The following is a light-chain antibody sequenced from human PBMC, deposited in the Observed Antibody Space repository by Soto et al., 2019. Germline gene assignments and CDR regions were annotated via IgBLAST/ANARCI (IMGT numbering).Light chain of an antibody. CDR2: VNNDGSH. J-gene: IGLJ3*02. CDR3: QTWGTGYWV. CDR1: SGHSNYA. V-gene: IGLV4-69*01. Sequence: QPVLTQSPSASASLGASVKLTCTLSSGHSNYAIAWHQQQSEKGPRYLMKVNNDGSHIKGDGIPDRFSGSSSGAERYLTNSSLQSEDEADYYCQTWGTGYWVFGGGTKVTVL.